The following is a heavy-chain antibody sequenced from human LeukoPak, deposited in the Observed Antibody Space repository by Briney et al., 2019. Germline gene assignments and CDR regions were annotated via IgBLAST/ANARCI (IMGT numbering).Heavy chain of an antibody. Sequence: GESLKISCKGSGYSFTSYWIGWVRQMPGKGLEWMGIIYPGGSDTRYSPSFQGQVTISADKSISTAYLQWSSLKASDTAMYYCARRPRGYSSGWYVDYWGQGTLVTVSS. CDR1: GYSFTSYW. CDR3: ARRPRGYSSGWYVDY. J-gene: IGHJ4*02. CDR2: IYPGGSDT. V-gene: IGHV5-51*01. D-gene: IGHD6-19*01.